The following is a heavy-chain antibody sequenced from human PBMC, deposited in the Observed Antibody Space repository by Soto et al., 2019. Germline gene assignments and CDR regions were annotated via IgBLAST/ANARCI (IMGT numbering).Heavy chain of an antibody. V-gene: IGHV4-4*02. CDR3: AGAVSAATTSWFDP. CDR2: IYHSGSI. J-gene: IGHJ5*02. CDR1: GGSISSSNW. D-gene: IGHD2-2*01. Sequence: QVQLQESGPGLVKPSGTLSLTCGVSGGSISSSNWWSWVRQPPGKGLEWIGAIYHSGSINFNLSLQSRVTIVVDKSKNPFSLKLSSVTAADTAVYYCAGAVSAATTSWFDPWGQGTLVTVSS.